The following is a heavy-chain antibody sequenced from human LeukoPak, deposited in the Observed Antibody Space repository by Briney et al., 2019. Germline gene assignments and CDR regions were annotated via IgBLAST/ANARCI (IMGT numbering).Heavy chain of an antibody. Sequence: RTGGSLRLSCAASGFTVSANYMNWVRQAPGKGLEWVSVIYSSGHTYYADSVKGRFTISRDNSKNTLYLQMNSLRADDTAVYYCAKGSLTPFDYWGQGTLVTVSS. J-gene: IGHJ4*02. CDR2: IYSSGHT. CDR1: GFTVSANY. CDR3: AKGSLTPFDY. V-gene: IGHV3-53*01.